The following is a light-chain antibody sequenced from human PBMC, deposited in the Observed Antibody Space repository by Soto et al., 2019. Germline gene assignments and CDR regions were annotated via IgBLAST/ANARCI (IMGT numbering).Light chain of an antibody. CDR2: DAS. J-gene: IGKJ5*01. Sequence: EIVLTQSPATLSLSPGEGETLSCRASQSVSSYLAWYQQKPGQAPRLLIYDASNRATGIPARFSGSGSGTDFTLTISSLEPEDFAVYYCQQRSNWPLTFGQGTRLEIK. CDR3: QQRSNWPLT. V-gene: IGKV3-11*01. CDR1: QSVSSY.